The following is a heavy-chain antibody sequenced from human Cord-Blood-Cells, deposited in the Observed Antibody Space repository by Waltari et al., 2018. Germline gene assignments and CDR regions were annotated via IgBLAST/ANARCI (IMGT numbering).Heavy chain of an antibody. J-gene: IGHJ4*02. D-gene: IGHD2-15*01. CDR3: AGGRVRNQPRSLDY. V-gene: IGHV1-46*01. Sequence: QVQLVQSGAEVKKPGASVKVSCKASGYTFTSYYMHWVRQAPGQGLEWMGIINPSGGSTRYAQNFQGRVTMTRDTSTSAVYMELSRLRSEDTAVYYCAGGRVRNQPRSLDYWGQGTLVTVSS. CDR1: GYTFTSYY. CDR2: INPSGGST.